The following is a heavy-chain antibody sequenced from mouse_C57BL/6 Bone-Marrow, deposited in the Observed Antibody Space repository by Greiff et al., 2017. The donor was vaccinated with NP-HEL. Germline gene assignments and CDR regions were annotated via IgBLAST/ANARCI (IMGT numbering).Heavy chain of an antibody. D-gene: IGHD2-4*01. Sequence: QVQLKESGPGLVQPSQSLSITCTVSGFSLTSYGVHWVRQSPGKGLEWLGVIWSGGSTDYNAAFISRLSISKDNSKSQVFFKMNSLQADDTAIYYCARRLRRYWYFDVWGTGTTVTVSS. J-gene: IGHJ1*03. V-gene: IGHV2-2*01. CDR2: IWSGGST. CDR1: GFSLTSYG. CDR3: ARRLRRYWYFDV.